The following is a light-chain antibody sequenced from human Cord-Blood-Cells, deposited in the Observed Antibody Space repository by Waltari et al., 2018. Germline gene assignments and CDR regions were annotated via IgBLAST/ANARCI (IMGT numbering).Light chain of an antibody. CDR3: CSYAGSYTYV. CDR1: SSDVGGYNY. Sequence: QSALTQPRPTSGSPGQSVPISCTGTSSDVGGYNYVYWYQQHPGNAPKLIIYDVSKRPSVVPDRFSGSKSGNTASLTISGLQAEDEADYYCCSYAGSYTYVFGTGTKVTVL. CDR2: DVS. J-gene: IGLJ1*01. V-gene: IGLV2-11*01.